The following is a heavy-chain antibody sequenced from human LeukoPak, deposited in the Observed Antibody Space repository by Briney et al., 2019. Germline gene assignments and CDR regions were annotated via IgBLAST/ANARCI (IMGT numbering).Heavy chain of an antibody. V-gene: IGHV3-30*02. Sequence: PGGSLTLSCAASGFTFSIYAIHWVRQAPGKGLEWVAFIRNDGNYKSYADSVKGRFTLTRANAKTTLYLQMNRLRAEDAAVYYGKEDHGPSSSPFHWGQGTLVTVSS. J-gene: IGHJ4*02. CDR1: GFTFSIYA. CDR3: KEDHGPSSSPFH. D-gene: IGHD6-13*01. CDR2: IRNDGNYK.